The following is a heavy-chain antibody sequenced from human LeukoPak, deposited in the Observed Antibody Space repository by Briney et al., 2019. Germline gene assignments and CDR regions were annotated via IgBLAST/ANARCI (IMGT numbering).Heavy chain of an antibody. Sequence: PSETLSLTCTVSGVSISSYYWSWIRQPAGKGLEWIGRIYSSGNTDYNPSLKSRVTMSIDTSKNQFSLKLSSVTAADTAVYYCARSRWSRPHYYGSGSYSDYWGQGTLVTVSS. D-gene: IGHD3-10*01. CDR3: ARSRWSRPHYYGSGSYSDY. CDR2: IYSSGNT. V-gene: IGHV4-4*07. CDR1: GVSISSYY. J-gene: IGHJ4*02.